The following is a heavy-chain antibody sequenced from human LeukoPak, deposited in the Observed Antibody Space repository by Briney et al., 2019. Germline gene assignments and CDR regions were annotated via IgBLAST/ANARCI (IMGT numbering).Heavy chain of an antibody. D-gene: IGHD2-2*01. CDR3: ARGIPIVVVPAAIRDYYYYYYMDV. J-gene: IGHJ6*03. V-gene: IGHV1-18*01. Sequence: ASVKVPCKASGYTFTSYGISWVRQAPGQGLEWMGWISAYNGNTNYAQKLQGRVTMTTDTSTSTAYMELRSLRSDDTAVYYCARGIPIVVVPAAIRDYYYYYYMDVWGKGTTVTVSS. CDR1: GYTFTSYG. CDR2: ISAYNGNT.